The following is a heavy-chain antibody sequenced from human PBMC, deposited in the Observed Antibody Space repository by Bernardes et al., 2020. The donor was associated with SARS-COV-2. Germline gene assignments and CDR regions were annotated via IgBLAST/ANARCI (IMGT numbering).Heavy chain of an antibody. CDR1: GFTFSNYW. CDR3: ARASAAGLYFDY. CDR2: ITSDGSDT. V-gene: IGHV3-74*01. Sequence: GGSLRLSCAASGFTFSNYWMHWVRQAPGKGLVWVSRITSDGSDTTYADSVKARFTISRDNAKNTLYLQMDSLRAEDTAVYYCARASAAGLYFDYWGQGSLVTVSS. J-gene: IGHJ4*02. D-gene: IGHD6-13*01.